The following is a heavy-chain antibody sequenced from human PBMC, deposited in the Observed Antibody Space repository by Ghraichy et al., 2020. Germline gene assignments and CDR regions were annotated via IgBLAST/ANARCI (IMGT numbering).Heavy chain of an antibody. Sequence: GGSLRLSCAASGFTFSSYSMNWVRQAPGKGLEWVSSISSSSSYIYYADSVKGRFTISRDNAKNSLYLQMNSLRAEDTAVYYCARDATYYDILTGYYMDVWGKGTTVTVSS. J-gene: IGHJ6*03. CDR3: ARDATYYDILTGYYMDV. D-gene: IGHD3-9*01. CDR2: ISSSSSYI. CDR1: GFTFSSYS. V-gene: IGHV3-21*01.